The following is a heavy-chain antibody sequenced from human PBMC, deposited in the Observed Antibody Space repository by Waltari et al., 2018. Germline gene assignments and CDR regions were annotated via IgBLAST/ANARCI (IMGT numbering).Heavy chain of an antibody. V-gene: IGHV5-51*01. CDR3: ARHSGLKSRGGSCCQWYFDL. J-gene: IGHJ2*01. CDR1: GYSFTSYW. CDR2: IYPGDSDT. D-gene: IGHD2-15*01. Sequence: EVQLVQSGAEVKKPGESLKISCKGSGYSFTSYWIGWVRQMPGKGLEWMGIIYPGDSDTRYSPSCQGQVTISADKSISTAYLQWSSLKASDTAMYYCARHSGLKSRGGSCCQWYFDLWGRGTLVTVSS.